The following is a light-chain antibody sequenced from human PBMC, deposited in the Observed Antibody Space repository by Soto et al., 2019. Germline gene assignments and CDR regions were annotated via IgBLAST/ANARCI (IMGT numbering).Light chain of an antibody. CDR1: GRDVGRYNL. V-gene: IGLV2-23*01. Sequence: QSALTQPACVSGSPGQSITISCAGTGRDVGRYNLVSWYQHHPGKAPKLIIYEGNNRPSGISNRFSGSMSGNTASLTISGLQAEDEADYYCSSHAGTVVFGGGTKLTVL. CDR3: SSHAGTVV. CDR2: EGN. J-gene: IGLJ2*01.